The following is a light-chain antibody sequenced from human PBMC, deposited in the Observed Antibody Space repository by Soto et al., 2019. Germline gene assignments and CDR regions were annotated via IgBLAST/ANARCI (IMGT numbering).Light chain of an antibody. CDR3: QQRSNWPPLT. CDR2: DAS. J-gene: IGKJ3*01. Sequence: EIVLTQSPATLSLSPGERATLSCRASQSVSSYLAWYQQKPGQAPRLLIYDASNRATGIPARFSGSGSGTDFTLTISSLDPQDFAVYYCQQRSNWPPLTLGPGTKVDTK. CDR1: QSVSSY. V-gene: IGKV3-11*01.